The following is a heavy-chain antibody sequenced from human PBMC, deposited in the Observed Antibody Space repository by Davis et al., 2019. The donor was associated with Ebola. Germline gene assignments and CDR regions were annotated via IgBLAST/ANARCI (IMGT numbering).Heavy chain of an antibody. V-gene: IGHV3-64*01. CDR3: AKDPSLEWLARGWFDP. CDR1: GLTFSSYA. J-gene: IGHJ5*02. Sequence: GGSLRPSCAALGLTFSSYAMHWVSQVPGKGLEYVSAISSTGGSTYYANSVKGRFTIPRDNSKNPLYLQMNSLRAEDTAVYYCAKDPSLEWLARGWFDPWGQGTLVTVSS. CDR2: ISSTGGST. D-gene: IGHD3-3*01.